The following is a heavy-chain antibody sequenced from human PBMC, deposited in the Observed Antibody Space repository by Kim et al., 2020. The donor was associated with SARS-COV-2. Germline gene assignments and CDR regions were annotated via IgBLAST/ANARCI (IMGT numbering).Heavy chain of an antibody. J-gene: IGHJ6*02. CDR3: APSGGRGGLNV. D-gene: IGHD5-12*01. CDR2: IKGDGSER. V-gene: IGHV3-7*03. CDR1: GFTSSNYW. Sequence: GGSLRLSCAASGFTSSNYWRSWVRQAPGKGLEWVANIKGDGSERYYVDSVKGRFTISRDNAKNSLFLQLNSLRAEDTAIYYCAPSGGRGGLNVWGQGTTVTVSS.